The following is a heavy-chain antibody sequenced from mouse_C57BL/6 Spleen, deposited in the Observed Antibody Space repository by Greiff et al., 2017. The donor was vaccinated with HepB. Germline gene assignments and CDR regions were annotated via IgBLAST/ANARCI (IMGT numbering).Heavy chain of an antibody. J-gene: IGHJ2*01. CDR2: IDPETGGT. Sequence: VQLQQSGAELVRPGASVTLSCKASGYTFTDYEMHWVKQTPVHGLEWIGAIDPETGGTAYNQKFKGKAILTADKSSSTAYMELRSLTSEDSAVYYCARLAYDSFDYWGQGTTLTVSS. CDR1: GYTFTDYE. CDR3: ARLAYDSFDY. V-gene: IGHV1-15*01. D-gene: IGHD2-12*01.